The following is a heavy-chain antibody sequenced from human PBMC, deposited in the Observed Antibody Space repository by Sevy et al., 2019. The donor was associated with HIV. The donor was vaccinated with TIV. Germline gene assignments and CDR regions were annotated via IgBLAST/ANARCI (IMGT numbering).Heavy chain of an antibody. V-gene: IGHV3-30-3*01. CDR2: ISYDGSNK. Sequence: GESLRLSCAASGFTFSSYAMHWVRQAPGKGLEWVAVISYDGSNKYYADSVKGRFTISRDNSKNTLYLQMNSLRAEDTAVYYCASMGIAAAWSYWGQGTLVTVSS. CDR3: ASMGIAAAWSY. D-gene: IGHD6-13*01. CDR1: GFTFSSYA. J-gene: IGHJ4*02.